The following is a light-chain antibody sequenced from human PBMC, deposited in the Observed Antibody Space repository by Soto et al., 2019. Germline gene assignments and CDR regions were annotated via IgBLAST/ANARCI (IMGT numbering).Light chain of an antibody. CDR1: SSNIGNNY. CDR2: ENN. J-gene: IGLJ2*01. Sequence: QSGLTQPPSVSAATGQKVTISCSGSSSNIGNNYVSWYQQLPGTAPKLLIYENNKRPSGIPDRFSGSKSGTSATLGITGLQTGDEADYYCGTWDSSLSAVVFGGGTKLTVL. CDR3: GTWDSSLSAVV. V-gene: IGLV1-51*02.